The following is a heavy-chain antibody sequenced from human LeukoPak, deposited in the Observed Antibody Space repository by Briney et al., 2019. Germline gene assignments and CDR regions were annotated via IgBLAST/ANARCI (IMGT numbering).Heavy chain of an antibody. Sequence: ASVKVSCKASGYTFTTYVLNWVRQAPGQGFEWMGWINPNNGDTMYREKFQGRVTMTRDTSISTVYMELSGLRSDDTAVYYCARVLAYGSGNSNDYWGQGTLVTVSS. CDR3: ARVLAYGSGNSNDY. D-gene: IGHD3-10*01. V-gene: IGHV1-2*02. J-gene: IGHJ4*02. CDR1: GYTFTTYV. CDR2: INPNNGDT.